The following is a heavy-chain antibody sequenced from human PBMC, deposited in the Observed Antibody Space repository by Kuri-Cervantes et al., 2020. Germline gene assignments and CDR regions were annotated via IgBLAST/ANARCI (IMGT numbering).Heavy chain of an antibody. V-gene: IGHV3-53*01. J-gene: IGHJ4*02. Sequence: GESLKISCRGSGFSFGEYVMSWVRQAPGKGLEWVSVIYSGGSTYYADSVKGRFTISRDNSKNTLYLQMNSLRAEDTAVYYCAGHMVRGVINYWGQGTLVTVSS. CDR2: IYSGGST. D-gene: IGHD3-10*01. CDR1: GFSFGEYV. CDR3: AGHMVRGVINY.